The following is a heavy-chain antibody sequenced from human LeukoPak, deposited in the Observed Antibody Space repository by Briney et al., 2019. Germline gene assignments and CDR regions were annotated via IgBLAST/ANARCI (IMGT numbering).Heavy chain of an antibody. V-gene: IGHV1-24*01. CDR3: ATAVGATLDPIDD. J-gene: IGHJ4*02. CDR1: GYTLTELS. Sequence: ASVKVSCKVSGYTLTELSMHWVRQAPGKGLEWMGGFDPEDGETIYAQKFQGRVTMTRDTSTDTAYMELSSLRSEDTAVYYCATAVGATLDPIDDWGQGTMVTVSS. D-gene: IGHD1-26*01. CDR2: FDPEDGET.